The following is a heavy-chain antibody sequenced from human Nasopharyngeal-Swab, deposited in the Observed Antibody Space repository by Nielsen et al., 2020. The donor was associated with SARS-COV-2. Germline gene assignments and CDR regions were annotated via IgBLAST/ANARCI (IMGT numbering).Heavy chain of an antibody. D-gene: IGHD6-19*01. J-gene: IGHJ4*02. CDR3: ARLAVAGTYDY. V-gene: IGHV4-4*07. CDR1: GGSISSYY. CDR2: IYTSGST. Sequence: ESLKISCTVSGGSISSYYWSWIRQPAGKGLEWIGRIYTSGSTNYNPSLKSRVTISVDTSKNQFSLKLSSVTAADTAVYYCARLAVAGTYDYWGQGTLVTVSS.